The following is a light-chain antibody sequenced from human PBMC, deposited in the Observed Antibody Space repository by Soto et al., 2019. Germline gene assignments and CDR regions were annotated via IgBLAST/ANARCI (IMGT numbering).Light chain of an antibody. CDR3: QSYDATNLV. Sequence: NFMLTQPHSGSESPGKTVIISCTRSRGSIASNYVQWYQQRPGSSPTTVIYEDNQRPSGVPDRFSGSIDSSSNSASLSISGLETEDEADYFCQSYDATNLVFGGGTKVTVL. J-gene: IGLJ3*02. V-gene: IGLV6-57*01. CDR2: EDN. CDR1: RGSIASNY.